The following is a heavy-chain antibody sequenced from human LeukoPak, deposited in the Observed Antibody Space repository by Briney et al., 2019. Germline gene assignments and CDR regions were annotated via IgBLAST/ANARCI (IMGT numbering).Heavy chain of an antibody. J-gene: IGHJ3*02. CDR2: ISPNSGGT. D-gene: IGHD7-27*01. CDR3: ARRTGDGAFDI. V-gene: IGHV1-2*06. CDR1: GYTFTSYY. Sequence: ASVKVSCKASGYTFTSYYMHWVRQAPGQGLEWMGRISPNSGGTNYAQKFRGRVTMTRDTSISTAYMELSGLTPDDTAVYYCARRTGDGAFDIWGQGTVVTVSS.